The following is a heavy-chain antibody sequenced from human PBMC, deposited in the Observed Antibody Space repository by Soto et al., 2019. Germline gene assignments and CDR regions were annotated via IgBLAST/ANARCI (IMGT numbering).Heavy chain of an antibody. CDR1: GGSISTTW. J-gene: IGHJ4*02. CDR2: IYHSGRT. Sequence: QVQLQESGPGLMKPSGTLSLTCAVSGGSISTTWWSWVRQPPGKGLEWIGEIYHSGRTNYNPSLMNRATVSMDKSQNLLSLNLNSVTAADTAVYYCARHIAVSGTRGFDFWGQGTLVTVSS. V-gene: IGHV4-4*02. CDR3: ARHIAVSGTRGFDF. D-gene: IGHD6-19*01.